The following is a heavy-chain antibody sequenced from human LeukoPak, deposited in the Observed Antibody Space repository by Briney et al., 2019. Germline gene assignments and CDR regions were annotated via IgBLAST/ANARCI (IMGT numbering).Heavy chain of an antibody. CDR1: GGSISSSSYY. CDR2: IYYTGST. V-gene: IGHV4-39*01. Sequence: SETLSLTCTVSGGSISSSSYYWGWIRQPPGKGLEWIGSIYYTGSTYYNPSLKSRVTISVDTSKDQFSLKLTSVTAADTALYFCARHGPMTTVAYLDNWGQGTLVTVSP. J-gene: IGHJ4*02. D-gene: IGHD4-23*01. CDR3: ARHGPMTTVAYLDN.